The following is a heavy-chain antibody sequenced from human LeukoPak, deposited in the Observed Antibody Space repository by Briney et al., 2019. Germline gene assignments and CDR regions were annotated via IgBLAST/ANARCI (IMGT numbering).Heavy chain of an antibody. V-gene: IGHV3-30*03. CDR1: GFTFSSYG. J-gene: IGHJ4*02. CDR2: ISYDGSNK. D-gene: IGHD6-13*01. CDR3: AAGYNFDY. Sequence: HPGRSLRLSCAASGFTFSSYGMHWVRQAPGKGLEWVAVISYDGSNKYYADSVKGRFTISRDNSKNTLYLQMNSLRAEDTAVYYGAAGYNFDYWGQGTLVTV.